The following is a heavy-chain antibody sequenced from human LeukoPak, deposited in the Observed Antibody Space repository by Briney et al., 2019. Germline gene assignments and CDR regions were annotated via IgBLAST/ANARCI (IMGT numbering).Heavy chain of an antibody. CDR3: ARRAGEYSHPYDY. Sequence: QPGGSLRLSCTVAGFTVSSNSWSWVRQPPGKGLEWVSFIYSGGNTHYSDSVTGRFTISRDNSKNTLYRQMNSLRAEDTAIYYCARRAGEYSHPYDYWGQGTLVTVSS. J-gene: IGHJ4*02. CDR1: GFTVSSNS. V-gene: IGHV3-53*01. D-gene: IGHD2-15*01. CDR2: IYSGGNT.